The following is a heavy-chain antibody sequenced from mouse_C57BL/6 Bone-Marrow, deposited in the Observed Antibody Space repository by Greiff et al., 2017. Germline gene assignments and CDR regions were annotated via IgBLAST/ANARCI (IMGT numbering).Heavy chain of an antibody. CDR1: GYTFPDYY. CDR3: ARDYYGSSWYFDY. Sequence: EVQLQQSGPELVKPGASVKISCKASGYTFPDYYMNWVKQSHGKSLEWIGDINPNNGGTSYNQKLKGKAPLTVDTSSRKAYMELRSLTSEDSAVYYCARDYYGSSWYFDYWGQGTILTVSS. D-gene: IGHD1-1*01. J-gene: IGHJ2*01. V-gene: IGHV1-26*01. CDR2: INPNNGGT.